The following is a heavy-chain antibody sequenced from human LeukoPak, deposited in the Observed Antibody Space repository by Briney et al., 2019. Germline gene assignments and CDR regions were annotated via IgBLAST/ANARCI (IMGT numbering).Heavy chain of an antibody. D-gene: IGHD3-10*01. Sequence: PGGSLRLSCAASGFTFSSYGMHWVRQAPGKGPEWVAFIRYDGSNKYYADSVKGRFTISRDNSKNTLYLQMNSLRAEDTAVYYCAKAPLYGSGSYYPGYYFDYWGQGTLVTVSS. CDR3: AKAPLYGSGSYYPGYYFDY. CDR1: GFTFSSYG. V-gene: IGHV3-30*02. J-gene: IGHJ4*02. CDR2: IRYDGSNK.